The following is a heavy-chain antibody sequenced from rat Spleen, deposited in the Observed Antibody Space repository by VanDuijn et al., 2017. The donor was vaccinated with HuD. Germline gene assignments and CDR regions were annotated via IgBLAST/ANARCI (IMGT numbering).Heavy chain of an antibody. D-gene: IGHD4-3*01. CDR2: ISYDGIST. J-gene: IGHJ2*01. CDR1: GFTFNNYG. Sequence: EVQLVESDGGLVQPGRSLKLSCAASGFTFNNYGMAWVRQAPTKGLEWVAAISYDGISTYYRDSVRGRFTISSDNAKNTLYLQMDSLRSEDTATYYCASYNSGFDYWGQGVMVTVSS. V-gene: IGHV5-29*01. CDR3: ASYNSGFDY.